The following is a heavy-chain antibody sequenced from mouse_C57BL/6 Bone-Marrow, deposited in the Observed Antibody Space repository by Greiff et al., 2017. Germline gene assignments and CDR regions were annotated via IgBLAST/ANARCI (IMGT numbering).Heavy chain of an antibody. V-gene: IGHV1-55*01. D-gene: IGHD2-1*01. CDR3: ARGPYGNPWYFDV. CDR2: IYPGSGST. Sequence: VQLQQPGAELVKPGASVKMSCKASGYTFTSYWITWVKQRPGQGLEWIGDIYPGSGSTNYNEKFKSKATLTVDTSSSTAYMQLSSLTSEDSAVYYCARGPYGNPWYFDVWGTGTTVTVSS. CDR1: GYTFTSYW. J-gene: IGHJ1*03.